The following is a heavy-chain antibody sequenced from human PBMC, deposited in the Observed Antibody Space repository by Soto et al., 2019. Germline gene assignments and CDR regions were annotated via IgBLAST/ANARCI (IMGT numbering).Heavy chain of an antibody. CDR3: ERDQQYNHDHWLDT. J-gene: IGHJ5*02. CDR1: VFTFSDYY. CDR2: ISSSGSTI. Sequence: CXRLSCSSSVFTFSDYYISWIRHAPGKGLEWVSYISSSGSTIYYADSVNGRFTISRDKAKNSLYLQMNSLRAEDTAVYYCERDQQYNHDHWLDTWGQGALVTVS. D-gene: IGHD1-1*01. V-gene: IGHV3-11*01.